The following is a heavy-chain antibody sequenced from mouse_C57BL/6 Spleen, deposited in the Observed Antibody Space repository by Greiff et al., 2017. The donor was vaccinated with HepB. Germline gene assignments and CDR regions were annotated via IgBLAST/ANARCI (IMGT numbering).Heavy chain of an antibody. CDR2: IYPGDGDT. V-gene: IGHV1-80*01. CDR3: ARSPWLRSWFAY. CDR1: GYAFSSYW. Sequence: VQLQESGAELVKPGASVKISCKASGYAFSSYWMNWVKQRPGKGLEWIGQIYPGDGDTNYNGKFKGKATLTADKSSSTAYMQLSSLTSEDSAVYFCARSPWLRSWFAYWGQGTLVTVSA. J-gene: IGHJ3*01. D-gene: IGHD2-2*01.